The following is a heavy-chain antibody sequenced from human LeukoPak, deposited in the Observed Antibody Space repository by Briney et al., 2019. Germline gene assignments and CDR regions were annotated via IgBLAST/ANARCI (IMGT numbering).Heavy chain of an antibody. CDR1: GYTFTSYD. Sequence: ASVKVSCKASGYTFTSYDINWVRQATGQGLEWMGWMNPNSGNTGYAQKFQGRVTMTRNTSISTAYMELSSLRSEDTAVYYCARSGHSSSSTKYGMDVWGQGTTVTVSS. J-gene: IGHJ6*02. CDR3: ARSGHSSSSTKYGMDV. D-gene: IGHD6-13*01. V-gene: IGHV1-8*01. CDR2: MNPNSGNT.